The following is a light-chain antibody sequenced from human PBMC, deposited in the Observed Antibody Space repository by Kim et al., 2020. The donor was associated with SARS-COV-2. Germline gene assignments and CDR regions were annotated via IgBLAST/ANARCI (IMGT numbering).Light chain of an antibody. V-gene: IGKV3-11*01. CDR2: HAS. Sequence: LCPAARPTLSCRARQSVRGDLALYQQKPGQAPRLLIYHASNRATGIPARFSGSGSGTDFTLTISSLEPEDFAVYYCQQRSNWPLTFGGGTKVDIK. J-gene: IGKJ4*01. CDR1: QSVRGD. CDR3: QQRSNWPLT.